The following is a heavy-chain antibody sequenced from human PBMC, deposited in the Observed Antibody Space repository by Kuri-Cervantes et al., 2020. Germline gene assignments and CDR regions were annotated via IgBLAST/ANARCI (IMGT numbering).Heavy chain of an antibody. CDR3: ARDPFGELLSGAFDI. CDR1: GGSISSGSYY. CDR2: IYTSGST. J-gene: IGHJ3*02. D-gene: IGHD3-10*01. Sequence: SCTVSGGSISSGSYYWSWIRQPAGKGLEWIGRIYTSGSTNYNPSLKSRVTISVDTSKNQFSLKLSSVTAADTAVYYCARDPFGELLSGAFDIWGQETMVTVSS. V-gene: IGHV4-61*02.